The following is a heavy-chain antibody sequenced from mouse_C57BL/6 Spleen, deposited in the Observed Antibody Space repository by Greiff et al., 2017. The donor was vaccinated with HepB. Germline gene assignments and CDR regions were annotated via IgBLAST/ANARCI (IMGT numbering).Heavy chain of an antibody. CDR1: GFNIKDYY. CDR3: ARGSYAYADALIYAMDY. Sequence: VQLQQSGAELVKPGASVKLSCTASGFNIKDYYMHWVKQRTEQGLEWIGRIDAEDGETKYAPKFQGKATITADTSSNTAYLQLSSLTSEDTAIYYCARGSYAYADALIYAMDYWGQRTSITVSS. D-gene: IGHD2-2*01. CDR2: IDAEDGET. V-gene: IGHV14-2*01. J-gene: IGHJ4*01.